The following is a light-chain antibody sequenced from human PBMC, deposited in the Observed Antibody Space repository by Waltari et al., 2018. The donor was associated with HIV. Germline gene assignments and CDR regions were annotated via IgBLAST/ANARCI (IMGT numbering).Light chain of an antibody. J-gene: IGLJ3*02. CDR2: EVS. CDR3: SSLTNNATLSVL. Sequence: QFALTQPASVSGSPGQSITISCTGSSSDIGYYNYVSWYQQHPGKAPKLIIYEVSNRPSEISSRFSGSKSGNTASLTIAGLQAEDEADYFCSSLTNNATLSVLFGGGTQLTVL. CDR1: SSDIGYYNY. V-gene: IGLV2-14*01.